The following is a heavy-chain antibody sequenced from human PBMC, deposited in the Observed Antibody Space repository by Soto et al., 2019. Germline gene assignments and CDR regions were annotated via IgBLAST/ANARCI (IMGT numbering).Heavy chain of an antibody. CDR2: ISTSHGYT. D-gene: IGHD1-26*01. V-gene: IGHV1-18*01. Sequence: QVKLVLSGAEVKKPGASVKVSCKAFGYTFTSYGITWVRQAPGQGLEWMGWISTSHGYTSYAQKVQGRVTMTRDTATSTAYMELRSLRSDDTAVYYCVKDRDLSGRLSGYWGQGSLVTVSS. CDR3: VKDRDLSGRLSGY. J-gene: IGHJ4*02. CDR1: GYTFTSYG.